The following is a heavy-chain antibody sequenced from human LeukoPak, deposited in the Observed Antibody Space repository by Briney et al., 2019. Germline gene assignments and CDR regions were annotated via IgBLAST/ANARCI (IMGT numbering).Heavy chain of an antibody. CDR3: AKKADSSGYGSFDY. CDR2: ISGSGGST. V-gene: IGHV3-23*01. D-gene: IGHD3-22*01. J-gene: IGHJ4*02. CDR1: GFTFSSYA. Sequence: GASLRLSCAASGFTFSSYAMSWVRQAPGKGLEWVSAISGSGGSTYYADSVKGRFTISRDSSKNTLYLQMNSLRAEDTAVYYCAKKADSSGYGSFDYWGQGTLVTVSS.